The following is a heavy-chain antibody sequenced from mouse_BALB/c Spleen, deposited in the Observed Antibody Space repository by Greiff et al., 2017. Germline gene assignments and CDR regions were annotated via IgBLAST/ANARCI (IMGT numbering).Heavy chain of an antibody. V-gene: IGHV1-54*01. CDR2: INPGSGGT. Sequence: VQLQQSGAELVRPGTSVKVSCKASGYAFTNYLIEWVKQRPGQGLEWIGVINPGSGGTNYNEKFKGKATLTVDKSSSTAYMQLSSLTSEDSAVYYCTRSGGYYIAWFAYWGQGTLVTVSA. CDR3: TRSGGYYIAWFAY. CDR1: GYAFTNYL. J-gene: IGHJ3*01. D-gene: IGHD2-3*01.